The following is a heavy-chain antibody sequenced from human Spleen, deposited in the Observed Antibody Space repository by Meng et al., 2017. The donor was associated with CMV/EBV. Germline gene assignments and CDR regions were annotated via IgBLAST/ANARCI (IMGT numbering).Heavy chain of an antibody. Sequence: ASLTTAKWWTWVRQPPGKGLEWVGEIDHSGNSNSNPSLESRLTLSLDTSENLLSLTMTSVTADDTAIYYCARVREHTSLGNYWFDPWGQGTLVTVSS. CDR2: IDHSGNS. V-gene: IGHV4-4*02. CDR3: ARVREHTSLGNYWFDP. CDR1: ASLTTAKW. J-gene: IGHJ5*02. D-gene: IGHD5-18*01.